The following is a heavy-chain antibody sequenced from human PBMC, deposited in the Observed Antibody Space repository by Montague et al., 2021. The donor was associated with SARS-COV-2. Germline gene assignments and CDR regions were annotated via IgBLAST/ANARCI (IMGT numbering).Heavy chain of an antibody. V-gene: IGHV4-61*01. Sequence: SETLSLTCTVSGASVASGNFYWSWIRQPPGKGLEWIGYMYYTGHTNYNPSLESRVTMPVDPSKNQFSLTLTSVTAADTAVYYCASARANVPSRPGFDYWGQGALGTGSS. D-gene: IGHD2-2*01. CDR1: GASVASGNFY. J-gene: IGHJ4*01. CDR3: ASARANVPSRPGFDY. CDR2: MYYTGHT.